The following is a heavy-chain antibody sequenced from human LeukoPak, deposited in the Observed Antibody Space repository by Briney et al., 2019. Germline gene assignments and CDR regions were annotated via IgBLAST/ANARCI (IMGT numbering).Heavy chain of an antibody. CDR3: ARGDGSGSYSTYFDY. Sequence: SVNVSCKASGGTFSSYAISWVRQAPGQGLEWMGGIIPIFGTANYAQKFQGRVTITTDESTSTAYMELSSLRSEDTAVYYCARGDGSGSYSTYFDYWGQGTLVTVSS. J-gene: IGHJ4*02. CDR2: IIPIFGTA. D-gene: IGHD3-10*01. CDR1: GGTFSSYA. V-gene: IGHV1-69*05.